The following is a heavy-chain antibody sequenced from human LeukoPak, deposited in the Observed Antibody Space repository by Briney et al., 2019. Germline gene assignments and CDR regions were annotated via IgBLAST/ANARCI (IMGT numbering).Heavy chain of an antibody. CDR3: AEADEMNMDY. Sequence: GGSLRLSCAASGFTFSSYEMNWARQAPGKGLEWVSYISSSGSTIYYADSVKGRFTISRDNSKNTLYLQMNSLRAEDTAVYYCAEADEMNMDYWGQGTLVTVSS. CDR2: ISSSGSTI. V-gene: IGHV3-48*03. CDR1: GFTFSSYE. D-gene: IGHD2/OR15-2a*01. J-gene: IGHJ4*02.